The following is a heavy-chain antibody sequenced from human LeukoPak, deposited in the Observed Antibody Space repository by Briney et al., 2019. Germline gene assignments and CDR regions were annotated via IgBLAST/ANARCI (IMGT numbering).Heavy chain of an antibody. J-gene: IGHJ4*02. Sequence: ASVKVSCKASGYTFTGYYMHWVRQAPGQGLEWMGWINPNSGGTNYAQKLQGRVTMTTDTSTSTAYMELRSLRSDDTAVYYCARKIGGYNAGDFDYWGQGTLVTVSS. CDR1: GYTFTGYY. CDR3: ARKIGGYNAGDFDY. CDR2: INPNSGGT. D-gene: IGHD5-24*01. V-gene: IGHV1-2*02.